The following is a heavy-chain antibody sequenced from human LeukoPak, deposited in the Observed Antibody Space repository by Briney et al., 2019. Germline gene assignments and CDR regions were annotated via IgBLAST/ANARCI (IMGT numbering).Heavy chain of an antibody. D-gene: IGHD6-13*01. Sequence: ASVKVPCKASGGTFSSYAISWVRQAPGQGLEWMGRIIPILGIANYAQKFQGRVTITADKSTSTAYMELSSLRSEDTAVYYCARASLGVSSWPDYWGQGTLVTVSS. J-gene: IGHJ4*02. CDR3: ARASLGVSSWPDY. CDR2: IIPILGIA. CDR1: GGTFSSYA. V-gene: IGHV1-69*04.